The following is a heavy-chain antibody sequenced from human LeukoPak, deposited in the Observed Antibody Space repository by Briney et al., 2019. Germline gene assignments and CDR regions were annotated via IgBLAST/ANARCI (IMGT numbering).Heavy chain of an antibody. Sequence: GGSLRLSCAASGFTFSSYWMSWVRQAPGKGLEWVANIKQDGSEKYYVDSVKGRFPISRDNAKNSLYLQMNSLRAEDTAVYYCARDHLYYDYVWGSYRPYDAFDIWGQGTMVTVSS. CDR2: IKQDGSEK. CDR3: ARDHLYYDYVWGSYRPYDAFDI. D-gene: IGHD3-16*02. V-gene: IGHV3-7*01. CDR1: GFTFSSYW. J-gene: IGHJ3*02.